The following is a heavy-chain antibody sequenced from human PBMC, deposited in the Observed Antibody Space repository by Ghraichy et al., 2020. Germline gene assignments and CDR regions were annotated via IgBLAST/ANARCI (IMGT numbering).Heavy chain of an antibody. CDR1: GGTFSSYA. J-gene: IGHJ4*02. Sequence: AVKVSCKASGGTFSSYAISWVRQAPGQGLEWMGGIIPIFGTANYAQKFQGRVTITADESTSTAYMELSSLRSEDTAVYYCARGFGELYPVDYWGQGTLVTVSS. CDR2: IIPIFGTA. V-gene: IGHV1-69*13. CDR3: ARGFGELYPVDY. D-gene: IGHD3-10*01.